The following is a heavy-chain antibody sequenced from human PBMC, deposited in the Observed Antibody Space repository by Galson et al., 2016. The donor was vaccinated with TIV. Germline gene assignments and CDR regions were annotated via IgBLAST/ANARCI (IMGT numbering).Heavy chain of an antibody. D-gene: IGHD6-13*01. Sequence: SVKVSCKASGYTFTSYDINWVRQATGQGLEWMGWMNPNSGNTGYVQKFQGRVTMTRNISASTVYMELSSLRSEDTAVYYCARSWSVAAPNWVDPWGQGTLVTVSS. V-gene: IGHV1-8*02. CDR2: MNPNSGNT. CDR1: GYTFTSYD. CDR3: ARSWSVAAPNWVDP. J-gene: IGHJ5*02.